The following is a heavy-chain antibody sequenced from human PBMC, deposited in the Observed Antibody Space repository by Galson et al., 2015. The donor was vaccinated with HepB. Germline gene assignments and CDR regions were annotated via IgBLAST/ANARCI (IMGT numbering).Heavy chain of an antibody. CDR1: GDSVSSNNVA. CDR3: ARLVVTAIYDVFDL. Sequence: CAISGDSVSSNNVAWNWIRQSPSRGLEWLGRTYYRSKWNNEYAISVKSRITVNPDISKNQFSLQLNSVTPEDTAVYYCARLVVTAIYDVFDLWGQGTVVTVSS. V-gene: IGHV6-1*01. CDR2: TYYRSKWNN. J-gene: IGHJ3*01. D-gene: IGHD2-21*02.